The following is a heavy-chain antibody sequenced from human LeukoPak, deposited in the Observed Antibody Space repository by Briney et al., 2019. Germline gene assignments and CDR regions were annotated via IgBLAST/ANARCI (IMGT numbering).Heavy chain of an antibody. CDR1: GGSISSYY. V-gene: IGHV4-59*01. D-gene: IGHD6-19*01. J-gene: IGHJ4*02. Sequence: SETLSLTCTVSGGSISSYYWSWIRQPPGKGLEWIGYIYYSGSTNYNPSLKSRATISVDTSKNQFSLKLSSVTAADTAVYYCARALDSAWHNFDYWGQGTLVTVSA. CDR2: IYYSGST. CDR3: ARALDSAWHNFDY.